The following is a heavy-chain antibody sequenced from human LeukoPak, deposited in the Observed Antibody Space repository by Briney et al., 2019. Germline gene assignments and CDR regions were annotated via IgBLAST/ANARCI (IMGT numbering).Heavy chain of an antibody. D-gene: IGHD4-17*01. J-gene: IGHJ5*02. V-gene: IGHV4-4*07. CDR3: ARGYGDFNRGSWFDP. Sequence: PSETLSLTCTVSGGSISNYYWIWIRQPAGKGLEWIGRTFTDGSTNYNPSLKSRVTMSVDTSKNQISLRLSSATAADTAVYYCARGYGDFNRGSWFDPWGQGTLVTVSS. CDR2: TFTDGST. CDR1: GGSISNYY.